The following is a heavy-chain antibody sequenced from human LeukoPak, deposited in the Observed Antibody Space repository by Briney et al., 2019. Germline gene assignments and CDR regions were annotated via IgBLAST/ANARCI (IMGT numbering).Heavy chain of an antibody. CDR2: INSDGSST. Sequence: GGSLRLSCVASGFTFSNYWMHWVRQAPGKGLVWVSRINSDGSSTSYADSVKGRFTISRDNAKKTRHLQMKSLTAEDTAVYYCAKGGSYTIDYWGQGILVSVSS. CDR3: AKGGSYTIDY. D-gene: IGHD1-26*01. V-gene: IGHV3-74*01. J-gene: IGHJ4*02. CDR1: GFTFSNYW.